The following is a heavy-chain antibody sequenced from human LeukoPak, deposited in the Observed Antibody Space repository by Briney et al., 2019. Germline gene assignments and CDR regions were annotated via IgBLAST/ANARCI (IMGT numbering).Heavy chain of an antibody. CDR1: GFTFSSYG. CDR3: AKAEIFGVVTPYYGMDV. Sequence: GGSLRLSCAASGFTFSSYGMHWVRQAPGKGLEWVAVISYDGSNKYYADSVKGRFTISRDNSKNTLYLQMNSLRAEDTAVYYCAKAEIFGVVTPYYGMDVWGQGTTVTVSS. CDR2: ISYDGSNK. J-gene: IGHJ6*02. V-gene: IGHV3-30*18. D-gene: IGHD3-3*01.